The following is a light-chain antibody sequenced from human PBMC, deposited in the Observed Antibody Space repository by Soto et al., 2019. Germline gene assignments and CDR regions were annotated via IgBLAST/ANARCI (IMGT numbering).Light chain of an antibody. CDR3: QTWDSAIVV. J-gene: IGLJ2*01. CDR1: SGHSSYA. CDR2: LNSDGSH. Sequence: QTVVTQSPSASASLGASVKLTCTLSSGHSSYAIAWHQQQPEKGPRYLMKLNSDGSHSKGDGIPDRFSGSSSGAGRYLTISSLQSEDEADYYCQTWDSAIVVFGGGTKLTVL. V-gene: IGLV4-69*01.